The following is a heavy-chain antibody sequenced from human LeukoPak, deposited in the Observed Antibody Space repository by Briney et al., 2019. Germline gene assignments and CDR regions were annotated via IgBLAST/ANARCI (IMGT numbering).Heavy chain of an antibody. V-gene: IGHV4-61*02. Sequence: PSQTLSLTCKVSGGSIRSGRNYWSWIRQPAGKGLEWIGRIYTSGNTNYNPSLKSRVTISVDTSKNQFSPKLSSVTAADTAVYYCARVIRDLTGYYIDYWGQGTLVTVSS. CDR3: ARVIRDLTGYYIDY. CDR1: GGSIRSGRNY. D-gene: IGHD3-9*01. J-gene: IGHJ4*02. CDR2: IYTSGNT.